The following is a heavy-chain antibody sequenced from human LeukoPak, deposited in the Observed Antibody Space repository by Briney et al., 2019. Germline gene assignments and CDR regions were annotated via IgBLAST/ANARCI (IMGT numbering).Heavy chain of an antibody. J-gene: IGHJ4*02. CDR1: GGSISSGDYY. Sequence: SETLSLTCTVSGGSISSGDYYWSWMRPPPGKGLEWIGYIYYSGSTYYNPSLKSRVTISVDTSKNQFSMKLSSVTAADTAVYYCARAGWFGELEPASYWDYGGQGTRVTVSA. V-gene: IGHV4-30-4*01. CDR3: ARAGWFGELEPASYWDY. CDR2: IYYSGST. D-gene: IGHD3-10*01.